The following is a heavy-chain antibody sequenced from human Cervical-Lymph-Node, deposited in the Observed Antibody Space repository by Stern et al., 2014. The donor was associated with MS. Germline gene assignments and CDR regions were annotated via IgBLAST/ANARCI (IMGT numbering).Heavy chain of an antibody. Sequence: QLQLQESGPGLVKPSQTLSLTCTVSGGSIGRGAYYWSWIRQLPGKGLEWIGYIYYSGSTYYNPSLKSLLTISVDTSKNQFSLKLSSVTAADTAVYYCARGFRFGGRAWYFDLWGRGTLVTVSS. CDR3: ARGFRFGGRAWYFDL. J-gene: IGHJ2*01. CDR1: GGSIGRGAYY. D-gene: IGHD3-10*01. CDR2: IYYSGST. V-gene: IGHV4-31*01.